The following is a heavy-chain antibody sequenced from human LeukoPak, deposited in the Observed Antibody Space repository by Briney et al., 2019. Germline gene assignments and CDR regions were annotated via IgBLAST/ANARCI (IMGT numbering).Heavy chain of an antibody. D-gene: IGHD6-13*01. Sequence: SETLSLTCTVSGGSISSGGYYWSWIRQPPGKGLEWIGEINHSGSTNHNPSLKSRVTISVDTSKNQFSLKLSSVTAADTAVYYCATGIAADAWGQGTLVTVSS. CDR2: INHSGST. J-gene: IGHJ5*02. CDR3: ATGIAADA. V-gene: IGHV4-39*07. CDR1: GGSISSGGYY.